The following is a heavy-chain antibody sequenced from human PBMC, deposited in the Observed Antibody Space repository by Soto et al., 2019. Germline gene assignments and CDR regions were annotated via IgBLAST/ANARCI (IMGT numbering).Heavy chain of an antibody. CDR1: GFTFTDYY. CDR3: ARVVAAAGRRYYIAY. CDR2: TRTTEIYT. Sequence: QVQLVESGGGLVKPGGSLRLSCAASGFTFTDYYVRWVRQAPGKGLEWVSYTRTTEIYTKYTDSVKARFTISRDNAKDSLYLQMNSLRTEATAVYYCARVVAAAGRRYYIAYWGQGALVTVSS. J-gene: IGHJ4*02. D-gene: IGHD6-13*01. V-gene: IGHV3-11*05.